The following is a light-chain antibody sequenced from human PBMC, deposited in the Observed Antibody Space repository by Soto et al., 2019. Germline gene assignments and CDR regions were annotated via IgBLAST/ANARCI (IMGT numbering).Light chain of an antibody. CDR3: CSHAGSLTWV. J-gene: IGLJ3*02. CDR2: EVS. V-gene: IGLV2-14*01. Sequence: QSVLTQPASMSGSPGQSITISCTGTSSDIGTYNYVSWYQQHPGKVPKLMIYEVSNRPSGVPDRFSGSKSGNTASLTISGLQAEDESDYYCCSHAGSLTWVFGGGTKLTVL. CDR1: SSDIGTYNY.